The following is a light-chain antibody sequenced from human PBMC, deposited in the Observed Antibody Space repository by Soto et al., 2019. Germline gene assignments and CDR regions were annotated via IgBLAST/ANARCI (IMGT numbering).Light chain of an antibody. CDR3: QHYNNWPPWT. CDR2: GAS. V-gene: IGKV3-15*01. Sequence: EVVLTQSPATLSLSPGERATLSCRASENVRTFVDWYQQKPGQAPRLLIYGASTRATGIPARFSGSGSGTEFTLTISSLQSEDFAVYYCQHYNNWPPWTFGQGTKVDI. J-gene: IGKJ1*01. CDR1: ENVRTF.